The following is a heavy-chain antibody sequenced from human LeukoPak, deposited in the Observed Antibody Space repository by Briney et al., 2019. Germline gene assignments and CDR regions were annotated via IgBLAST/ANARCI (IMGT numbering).Heavy chain of an antibody. Sequence: SETLSLTCAVYGGSFSGYYWSWLRQPPGKGLEWIGEINHSGSTNYNPSLKSRVTISVDTSKNQFSLKLSSVTAADTAVYYCASLYYDILTGWYYGLDVWGKGTTVTVSS. D-gene: IGHD3-9*01. CDR2: INHSGST. J-gene: IGHJ6*04. CDR3: ASLYYDILTGWYYGLDV. V-gene: IGHV4-34*01. CDR1: GGSFSGYY.